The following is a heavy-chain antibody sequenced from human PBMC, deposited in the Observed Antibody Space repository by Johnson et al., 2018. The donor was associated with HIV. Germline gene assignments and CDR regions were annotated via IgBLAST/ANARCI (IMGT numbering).Heavy chain of an antibody. Sequence: VQLVESGGVVVQPGGSLRLSCAASGFTFDDYAMHWVRHAPGKGLEWVSGINWNGGTKYYADSVKGRFTISRDNAKQSLYRQMNSLRVDDTAVYYCARDGGRGDFDIWGHGTRVSVSS. V-gene: IGHV3-20*04. D-gene: IGHD3-16*01. CDR1: GFTFDDYA. CDR2: INWNGGTK. J-gene: IGHJ3*02. CDR3: ARDGGRGDFDI.